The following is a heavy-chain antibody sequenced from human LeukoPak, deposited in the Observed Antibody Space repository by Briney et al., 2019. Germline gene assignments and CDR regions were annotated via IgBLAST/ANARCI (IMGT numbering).Heavy chain of an antibody. CDR3: ARLNRLGYCSSTSCYSRDAFDI. J-gene: IGHJ3*02. D-gene: IGHD2-2*02. V-gene: IGHV1-2*02. Sequence: GASVKVSCKASGYTFTGYYMHWVRQAPGQGLEWMGWINPNSGGTNYAQKFQGRVTMTRDTSISTAYMELSRLRSDDTAVYYCARLNRLGYCSSTSCYSRDAFDIWGQGTMVTVSS. CDR2: INPNSGGT. CDR1: GYTFTGYY.